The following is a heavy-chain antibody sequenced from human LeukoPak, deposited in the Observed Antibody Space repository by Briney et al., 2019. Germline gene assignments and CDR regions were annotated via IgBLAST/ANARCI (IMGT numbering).Heavy chain of an antibody. Sequence: ASVTVSCKASGYTFTVYYMHWVRQAPGQGLEWMGWINPNSGGTNYAQKFQGRVTMTRDTSISTAYMELSRLRSDDTAVYYCARNLPGMSYGMDVWGQGTTVTVSS. CDR2: INPNSGGT. CDR1: GYTFTVYY. D-gene: IGHD6-13*01. V-gene: IGHV1-2*02. CDR3: ARNLPGMSYGMDV. J-gene: IGHJ6*02.